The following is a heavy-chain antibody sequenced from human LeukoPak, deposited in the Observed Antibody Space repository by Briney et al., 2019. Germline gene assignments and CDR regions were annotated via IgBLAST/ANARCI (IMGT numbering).Heavy chain of an antibody. D-gene: IGHD1-26*01. Sequence: GGSLRLSCAASGFIFSNYGMNWVRQAPGKGLEWVAVISYDGSNKYYADSVKGRFTISRDNSKNTLYLQMNSLRAEDTAVYYCARSYRSYYYYYMDVWDKGTTVTISS. V-gene: IGHV3-30*03. CDR2: ISYDGSNK. CDR3: ARSYRSYYYYYMDV. CDR1: GFIFSNYG. J-gene: IGHJ6*03.